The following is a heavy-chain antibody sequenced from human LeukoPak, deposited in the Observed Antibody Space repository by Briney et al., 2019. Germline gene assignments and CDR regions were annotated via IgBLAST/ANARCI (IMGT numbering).Heavy chain of an antibody. V-gene: IGHV4-39*01. J-gene: IGHJ4*02. CDR2: IYYSGST. Sequence: SETLSLTCTVSGGSIRSYYWGWIRQPPGKGLEWIGSIYYSGSTYYNPSLKSRVTISVDTSKNQFSLKLSSVTAADTAVYYCARRKRDIAAAGTGFDYWGQGTLVTVSS. CDR1: GGSIRSYY. D-gene: IGHD6-13*01. CDR3: ARRKRDIAAAGTGFDY.